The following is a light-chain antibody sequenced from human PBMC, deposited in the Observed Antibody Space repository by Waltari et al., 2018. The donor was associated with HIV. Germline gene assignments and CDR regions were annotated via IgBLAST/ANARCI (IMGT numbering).Light chain of an antibody. V-gene: IGLV2-11*01. J-gene: IGLJ2*01. CDR3: CSYAGSYTLGV. CDR1: SSAVGNYNY. Sequence: QSALTQPRSVSGSPGQSVTISCPGTSSAVGNYNYVSWYQQHPGKAPKFMIYDVSKRPSGVPDRFSGSKSGNTASLTISGLQAEDEADYYCCSYAGSYTLGVFGGGTKVTVL. CDR2: DVS.